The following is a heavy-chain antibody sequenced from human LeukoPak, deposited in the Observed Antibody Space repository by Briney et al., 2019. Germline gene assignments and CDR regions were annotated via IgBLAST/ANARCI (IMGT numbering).Heavy chain of an antibody. V-gene: IGHV3-23*01. J-gene: IGHJ4*02. CDR3: AKGQRWESPHYLDS. Sequence: GGSLRLSCAASGFTFSSYAMSWVRQAPGKGLEWVSAISGSGGSTYYADSVKGRFTISRDNPKNTLYVQMNSLRDEDTAVYCCAKGQRWESPHYLDSWGQGTLVTVSS. D-gene: IGHD1-26*01. CDR1: GFTFSSYA. CDR2: ISGSGGST.